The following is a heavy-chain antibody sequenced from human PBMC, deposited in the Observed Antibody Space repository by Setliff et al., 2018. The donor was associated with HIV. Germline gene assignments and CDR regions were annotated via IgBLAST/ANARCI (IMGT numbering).Heavy chain of an antibody. Sequence: GASVKVSCKASGYSFTNYYIHWVRQAPGQGLEWMGVINPSSGDTKYGQKFQGSVTMTTGTSTSTVYMELRNLRSDDTAVYFCARGGPARVALLYWFDPWGQGTLVTVSS. CDR3: ARGGPARVALLYWFDP. J-gene: IGHJ5*02. CDR2: INPSSGDT. V-gene: IGHV1-46*01. D-gene: IGHD2-21*01. CDR1: GYSFTNYY.